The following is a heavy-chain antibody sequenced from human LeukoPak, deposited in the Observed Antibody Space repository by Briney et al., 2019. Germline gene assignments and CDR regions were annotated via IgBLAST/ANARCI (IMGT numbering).Heavy chain of an antibody. Sequence: GGSLRLSCAASGFTFSSYAMHWVRQAPGKGLEWVAVISYDGSNKYYADSVKGRFTISRDNAKNTLYLQMNSLRAEDTAVYYCARGNYYGMDVWGQGTTVTVSS. CDR1: GFTFSSYA. CDR3: ARGNYYGMDV. V-gene: IGHV3-30-3*01. CDR2: ISYDGSNK. J-gene: IGHJ6*02.